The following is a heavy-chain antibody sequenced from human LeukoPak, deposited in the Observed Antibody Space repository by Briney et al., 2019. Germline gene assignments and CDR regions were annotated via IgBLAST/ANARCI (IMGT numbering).Heavy chain of an antibody. CDR2: IYPGDSDT. CDR1: GYSFTSYW. Sequence: GESLKISCXGSGYSFTSYWIGWVRQMPGKGLEWMGIIYPGDSDTRYSPSFQGQVTISADKSISTAYPQWSSLKASDTAMYYCARRFGVVPAEGWFDPWGQGTLVTVSS. D-gene: IGHD2-2*01. J-gene: IGHJ5*02. V-gene: IGHV5-51*01. CDR3: ARRFGVVPAEGWFDP.